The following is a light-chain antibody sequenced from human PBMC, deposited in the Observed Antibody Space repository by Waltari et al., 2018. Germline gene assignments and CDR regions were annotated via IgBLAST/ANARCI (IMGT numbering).Light chain of an antibody. CDR3: QKYDGSVVT. J-gene: IGKJ4*01. CDR2: AAS. V-gene: IGKV3-20*01. Sequence: CRDSHTITGTWLTWYQHKPGQSPSLLIYAASNRAHGIPDRFSGSGSGTDFALTISRLEREDSAVYYCQKYDGSVVTFGGGTKVEIK. CDR1: HTITGTW.